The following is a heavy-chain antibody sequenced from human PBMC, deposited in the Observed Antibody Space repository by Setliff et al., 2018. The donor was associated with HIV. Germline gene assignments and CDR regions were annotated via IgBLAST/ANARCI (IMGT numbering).Heavy chain of an antibody. V-gene: IGHV4-61*02. CDR1: GGSISSGSYY. Sequence: PSETLSLTCTVSGGSISSGSYYWSWIRQPAGKGLEWIGRIYTSGSTNYNPSLKSRVTISVDTSKNQFSLKLSSVTAADTAVYFCARARGPPLPVLDFWGPGTLVTVSS. CDR3: ARARGPPLPVLDF. D-gene: IGHD3-10*01. J-gene: IGHJ4*02. CDR2: IYTSGST.